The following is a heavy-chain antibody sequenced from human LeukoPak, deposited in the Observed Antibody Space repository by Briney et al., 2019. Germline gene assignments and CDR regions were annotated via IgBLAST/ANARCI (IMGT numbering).Heavy chain of an antibody. CDR3: ARGRYDSSGSYPIFDY. CDR2: ITRTSIYI. Sequence: GGSLRLSCAASGFIFSSYSMDWVRQAPGKGLEWVSSITRTSIYIYYADSVKGRFTVSRDNAKNSLYLQMNSLRADDTAVYYCARGRYDSSGSYPIFDYWGQGTLLTVSS. D-gene: IGHD3-22*01. J-gene: IGHJ4*02. V-gene: IGHV3-21*01. CDR1: GFIFSSYS.